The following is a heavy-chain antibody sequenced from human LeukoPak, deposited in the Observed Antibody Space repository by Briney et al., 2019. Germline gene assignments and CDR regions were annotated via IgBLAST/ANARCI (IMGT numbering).Heavy chain of an antibody. J-gene: IGHJ4*02. Sequence: SETLSLTCTVSGGSISRYYWSWIRQPPGKGLEWIGCIYYSGSTNYNPSLKSRITLSIDTSKNQFSLRLNSVTTADAAVYYCSRQVVGNDYWGQGTLVTVSS. D-gene: IGHD3-22*01. V-gene: IGHV4-59*12. CDR1: GGSISRYY. CDR2: IYYSGST. CDR3: SRQVVGNDY.